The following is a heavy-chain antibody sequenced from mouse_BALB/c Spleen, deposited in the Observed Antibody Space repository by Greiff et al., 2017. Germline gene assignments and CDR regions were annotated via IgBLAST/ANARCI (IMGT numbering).Heavy chain of an antibody. J-gene: IGHJ3*01. Sequence: EVKLVESGGGLVQPGGSLRLSCATSGFTFTDYYMSWVRQPPGKALEWLGFIRNKANGYTTEYSASVKGRFTISRDNSQSILYLQMNTLRAEDSATYYCARDRGYDDGGWFAYWGQGTLVTVSA. CDR2: IRNKANGYTT. CDR1: GFTFTDYY. D-gene: IGHD2-14*01. CDR3: ARDRGYDDGGWFAY. V-gene: IGHV7-3*02.